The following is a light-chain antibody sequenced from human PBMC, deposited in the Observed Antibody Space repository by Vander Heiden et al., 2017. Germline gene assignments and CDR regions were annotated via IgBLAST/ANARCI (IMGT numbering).Light chain of an antibody. CDR3: QQSDSTPYT. J-gene: IGKJ2*01. Sequence: DIQMTQSPSSLSASEGDRVTITCRASHSISSYLNWYQQKPGKAPKLLIYAASSLQSGVPSRFSGSGSGTDFTLIISSLQPEDFATYYCQQSDSTPYTFGQGTKLEIK. CDR2: AAS. CDR1: HSISSY. V-gene: IGKV1-39*01.